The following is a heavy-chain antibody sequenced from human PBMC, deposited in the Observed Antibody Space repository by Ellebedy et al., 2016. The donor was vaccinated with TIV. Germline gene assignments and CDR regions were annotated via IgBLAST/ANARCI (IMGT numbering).Heavy chain of an antibody. V-gene: IGHV3-23*03. CDR1: GFTFGSFA. D-gene: IGHD3-16*01. Sequence: GESLKISCAASGFTFGSFAMHWVRQPPGKGLEWLSVINSDASSTYHANSVKGRFTLTRDNSKNTLYLQMNRLRTEDTAVYYCAIGSSSGFNYDRVGFEYWGQGTLVTVSP. CDR3: AIGSSSGFNYDRVGFEY. CDR2: INSDASST. J-gene: IGHJ4*02.